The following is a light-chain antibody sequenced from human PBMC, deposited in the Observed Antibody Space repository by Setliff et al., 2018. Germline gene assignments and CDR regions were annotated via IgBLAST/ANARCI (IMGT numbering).Light chain of an antibody. V-gene: IGLV2-14*03. J-gene: IGLJ3*02. CDR1: SSDVGGYNY. CDR2: DVS. CDR3: SSYTSTSTLDWV. Sequence: QSALTQPPSASGSPGQSVTISCTGTSSDVGGYNYVSLYQQHAGKAPKVMIYDVSNRPSGVSDRFSGSKSGNTASLTISGLQTEDEADYYCSSYTSTSTLDWVFGGGTKVTVL.